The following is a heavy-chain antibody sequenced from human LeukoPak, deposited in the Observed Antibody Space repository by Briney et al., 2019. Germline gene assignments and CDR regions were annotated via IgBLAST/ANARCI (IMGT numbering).Heavy chain of an antibody. CDR2: IIPIFGIA. CDR3: AISRYSSSLEGMDV. V-gene: IGHV1-69*04. CDR1: GGTFSSYA. Sequence: SVKVSCKASGGTFSSYAISWVRQAPGQGLEWMERIIPIFGIANYAQKFQGRVTITADKSTSTAYMELSSLRSEDTAVYYCAISRYSSSLEGMDVWGQGTTVTVSS. D-gene: IGHD6-6*01. J-gene: IGHJ6*02.